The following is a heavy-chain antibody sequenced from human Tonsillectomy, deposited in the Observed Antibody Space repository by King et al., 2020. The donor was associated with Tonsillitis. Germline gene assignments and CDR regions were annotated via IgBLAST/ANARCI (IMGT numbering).Heavy chain of an antibody. Sequence: LQLQESGPGLVKPSETLSLTCTVSGGSISNNNYYWGWIRQPPGKGLEWIGSMYYSGSTYYNPSLKSRVTISVDTSKNQFSLKLSSVTAADTAVYYCAGHPYDYLWGNHYWYFDLWGRGTLVTVSS. V-gene: IGHV4-39*01. J-gene: IGHJ2*01. CDR1: GGSISNNNYY. D-gene: IGHD3-16*01. CDR3: AGHPYDYLWGNHYWYFDL. CDR2: MYYSGST.